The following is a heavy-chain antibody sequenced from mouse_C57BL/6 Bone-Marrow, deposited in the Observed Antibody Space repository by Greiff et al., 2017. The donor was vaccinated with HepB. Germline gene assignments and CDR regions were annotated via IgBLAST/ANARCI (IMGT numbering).Heavy chain of an antibody. CDR3: ATIYYGSSGFAD. J-gene: IGHJ3*01. Sequence: VQLQQPGAELVKPGASVKLSCKASGYTFTSYWMHWVKQRPGQGLEWIGMIHPNSGSTNYNEKFKSKATLTVDKSSSTAYMQLSSLTSEDSAVYYCATIYYGSSGFADWGQGTLVTVSA. D-gene: IGHD1-1*01. CDR2: IHPNSGST. CDR1: GYTFTSYW. V-gene: IGHV1-64*01.